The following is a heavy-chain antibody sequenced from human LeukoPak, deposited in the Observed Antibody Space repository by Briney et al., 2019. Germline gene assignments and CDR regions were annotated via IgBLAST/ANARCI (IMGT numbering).Heavy chain of an antibody. CDR3: AVNTLWFGELSLDY. CDR2: MNPNSGNT. Sequence: ASVKVSCKASGYTFTSYEINWVRQATGQGLEWMGWMNPNSGNTGYAQKFQGRVTMTRNTSISTAYMELSSLRSEDTAVYYCAVNTLWFGELSLDYWGQGTLVTVSS. CDR1: GYTFTSYE. V-gene: IGHV1-8*01. D-gene: IGHD3-10*01. J-gene: IGHJ4*02.